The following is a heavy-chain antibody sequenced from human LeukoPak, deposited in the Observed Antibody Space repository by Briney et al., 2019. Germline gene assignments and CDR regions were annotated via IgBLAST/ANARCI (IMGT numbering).Heavy chain of an antibody. J-gene: IGHJ4*02. V-gene: IGHV1-24*01. D-gene: IGHD1-26*01. Sequence: ASVKVSCKVSGYTLTELSMHWVRQAPGKGLEWMGGFDPEDGETIYAQKFQGRVTMTEDTSTDTAYMELSSLRSKDTAVYYCATYQWELLLYYYFDYWGQGTLVTVSS. CDR1: GYTLTELS. CDR2: FDPEDGET. CDR3: ATYQWELLLYYYFDY.